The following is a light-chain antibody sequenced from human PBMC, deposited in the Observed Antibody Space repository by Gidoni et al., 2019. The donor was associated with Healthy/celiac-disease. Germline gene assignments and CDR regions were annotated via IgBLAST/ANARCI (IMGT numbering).Light chain of an antibody. V-gene: IGLV2-14*03. Sequence: SALTQPASVSGSPGHSITISCTGTSSDVGGYNYVSWYQQHPGKAPKLMIYDVSNRPSGVSNRFSGSKSGNTASLTISGLQAEDEADYYCSSYTSSSAPQYVFGTGTKVTVL. J-gene: IGLJ1*01. CDR2: DVS. CDR1: SSDVGGYNY. CDR3: SSYTSSSAPQYV.